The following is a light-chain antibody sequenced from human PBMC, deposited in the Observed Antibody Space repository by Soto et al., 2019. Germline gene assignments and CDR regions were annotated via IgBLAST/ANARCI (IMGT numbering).Light chain of an antibody. CDR1: HSVDTGN. Sequence: VMSQPPAALSLAPVHRATLSFRPSHSVDTGNVAWYQQRPGQAPRVLIYGASTRAAGVPSRFSGSGSGTDFTLTISSLEPEDSAVYHCQQYGSSWWAFGHGTKVDIK. J-gene: IGKJ1*01. CDR2: GAS. CDR3: QQYGSSWWA. V-gene: IGKV3-20*01.